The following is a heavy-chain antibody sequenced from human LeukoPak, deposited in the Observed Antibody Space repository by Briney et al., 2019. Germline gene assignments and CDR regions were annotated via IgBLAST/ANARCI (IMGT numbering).Heavy chain of an antibody. J-gene: IGHJ4*02. Sequence: SETLSLTCSVSGGSISSSSYYWGWIRQPPGKGLEWIGSIFYSGSTDYNPSLKSRVTISVDKSKNQFSLKLSSVTAADTAVYYCARRWLYYFDYWGQGTLVTVSS. CDR3: ARRWLYYFDY. V-gene: IGHV4-39*07. D-gene: IGHD5-12*01. CDR1: GGSISSSSYY. CDR2: IFYSGST.